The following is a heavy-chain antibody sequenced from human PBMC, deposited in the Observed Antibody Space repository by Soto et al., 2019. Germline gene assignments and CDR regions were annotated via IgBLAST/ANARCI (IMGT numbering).Heavy chain of an antibody. D-gene: IGHD3-3*01. CDR1: GGSISSYY. J-gene: IGHJ5*02. CDR2: ISFTGST. V-gene: IGHV4-59*01. Sequence: SETLSLTCTVSGGSISSYYWSWIRQPPGKGLQWIGYISFTGSTNYNPSLKSRLTISVDTSKNQFSLKLTSVTAADTAVYYCARAKDYDFWSGYLLGTWGQGTPVTVSS. CDR3: ARAKDYDFWSGYLLGT.